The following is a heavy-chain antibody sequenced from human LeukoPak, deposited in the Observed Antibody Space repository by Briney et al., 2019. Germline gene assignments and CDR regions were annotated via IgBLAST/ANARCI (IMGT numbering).Heavy chain of an antibody. J-gene: IGHJ5*02. D-gene: IGHD3-22*01. V-gene: IGHV4-59*01. CDR3: AREHFNFYDSSGFLIWFDP. CDR2: IYYSGSA. Sequence: SETLSLTCTVSGGSISNSYWSWVRQPPGKGLEWIGYIYYSGSAYYNPSLKSRVTMSVDTSKNQFSLKLSSVTSAETAVYFCAREHFNFYDSSGFLIWFDPWGQGTLVTVSS. CDR1: GGSISNSY.